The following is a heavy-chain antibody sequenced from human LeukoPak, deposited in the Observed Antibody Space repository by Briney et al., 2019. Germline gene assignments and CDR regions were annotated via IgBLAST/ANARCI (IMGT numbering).Heavy chain of an antibody. CDR1: GYRFTTYW. D-gene: IGHD3-22*01. CDR3: ARQFRDSRGYYSYYIDY. Sequence: GESLKISFKGSGYRFTTYWIGWVRQMPGRGLEWMGIIYPGDSDTRYSPSFQGQVTISADKSISTAYLQWSSLKASDTAMYYCARQFRDSRGYYSYYIDYWGQGTLVTVSS. CDR2: IYPGDSDT. J-gene: IGHJ4*02. V-gene: IGHV5-51*01.